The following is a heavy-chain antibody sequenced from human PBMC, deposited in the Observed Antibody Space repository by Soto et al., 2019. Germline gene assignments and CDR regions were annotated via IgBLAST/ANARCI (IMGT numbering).Heavy chain of an antibody. CDR1: GSSISSYY. Sequence: SSETLSLTCTVSGSSISSYYWSWIRQPPGKGLEWIGYIYYSGSTNYNPSLKSRVTISVDTSKNQFSLKLSSVTAADTAVYYCARRVVPAANVDWFDLWGQATLVTVSS. V-gene: IGHV4-59*01. D-gene: IGHD2-2*01. J-gene: IGHJ5*02. CDR3: ARRVVPAANVDWFDL. CDR2: IYYSGST.